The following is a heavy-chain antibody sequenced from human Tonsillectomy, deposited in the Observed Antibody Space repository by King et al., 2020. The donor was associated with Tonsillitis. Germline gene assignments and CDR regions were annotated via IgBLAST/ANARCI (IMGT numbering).Heavy chain of an antibody. CDR1: GFTFSSYG. Sequence: VQLVESGGGVVQPGRSLRLSCAASGFTFSSYGMHWVRQAPGKGLEWVAVISYDGSNKYYADSVKGRFTISRDNSKNTLYLQMNSLRAADTAVSYCANPDQAMVTSRYGMDVWGQGTTVTVSS. J-gene: IGHJ6*02. CDR3: ANPDQAMVTSRYGMDV. CDR2: ISYDGSNK. V-gene: IGHV3-30*18. D-gene: IGHD5-18*01.